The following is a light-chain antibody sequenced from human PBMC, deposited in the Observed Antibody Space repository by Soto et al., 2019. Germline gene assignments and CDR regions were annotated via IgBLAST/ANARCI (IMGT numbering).Light chain of an antibody. J-gene: IGKJ3*01. Sequence: EIVLTQSPATLSLSPGERATLSCRASQSVSSYLAWYQQKPGQAPRLLIYDASSRAPGIPARFSGSGSGTDFTLTISSLEPEDFAVYYCQQRSNWPITFGPGTKVDIK. CDR2: DAS. CDR1: QSVSSY. V-gene: IGKV3-11*01. CDR3: QQRSNWPIT.